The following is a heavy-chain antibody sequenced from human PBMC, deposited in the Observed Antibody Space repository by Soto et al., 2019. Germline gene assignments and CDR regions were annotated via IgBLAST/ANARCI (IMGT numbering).Heavy chain of an antibody. V-gene: IGHV3-23*01. CDR1: GFTLSMSA. J-gene: IGHJ4*02. D-gene: IGHD3-10*01. CDR3: AKDHFGSGSYRFDY. Sequence: GGSLRLSCPSSGFTLSMSAVNWVRQAPERGLEWVSGISDGGGYTYYADSVKGRFTISRDNSKNTLYLQMTSLRAEDTAVYHCAKDHFGSGSYRFDYWGQGTLVTSPQ. CDR2: ISDGGGYT.